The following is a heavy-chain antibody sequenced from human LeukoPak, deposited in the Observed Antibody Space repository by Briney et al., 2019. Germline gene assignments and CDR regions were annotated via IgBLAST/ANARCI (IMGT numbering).Heavy chain of an antibody. V-gene: IGHV3-66*01. CDR3: ASVAAVTYNDY. Sequence: GGSLRLSCAASGFIVSNNYMNWVRQAPGKGLEWVSVLFSGGSTYYADFVKGRFTISRDNAKNSLYLQMNSLRAEDTAVYYCASVAAVTYNDYWGQGTLVTVSS. J-gene: IGHJ4*02. CDR1: GFIVSNNY. D-gene: IGHD6-13*01. CDR2: LFSGGST.